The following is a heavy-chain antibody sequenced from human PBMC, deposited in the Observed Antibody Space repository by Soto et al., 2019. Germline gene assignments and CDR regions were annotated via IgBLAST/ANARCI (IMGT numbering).Heavy chain of an antibody. CDR3: AKDRRGRAIFGVLIIDGMDV. CDR1: GFSFSSYA. Sequence: EVQLLESGGGLVQPGGSLRVSCAASGFSFSSYAMNWVRQAPGKGLEWVSAISASGGSTYYAAAVEGRFTISRDNSRNTLYLQMNSLRAEDTADYYCAKDRRGRAIFGVLIIDGMDVWGQGTTVTVSS. D-gene: IGHD3-3*01. V-gene: IGHV3-23*01. CDR2: ISASGGST. J-gene: IGHJ6*02.